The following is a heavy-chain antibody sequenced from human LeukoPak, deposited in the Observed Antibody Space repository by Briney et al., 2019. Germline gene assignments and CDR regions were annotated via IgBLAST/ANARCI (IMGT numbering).Heavy chain of an antibody. D-gene: IGHD3-3*01. CDR2: IYYSGST. CDR1: GGSVSSGSYY. J-gene: IGHJ5*02. CDR3: ARVASKYYDFWSGYYQLNWFDP. V-gene: IGHV4-61*01. Sequence: KASETLSLTCTVSGGSVSSGSYYWSLIRQPPGKGLEWIGYIYYSGSTNYNPSLKSRVTISVDTSKNQFSLKLSSVTAADTAVYYCARVASKYYDFWSGYYQLNWFDPWGQGTLVTVSS.